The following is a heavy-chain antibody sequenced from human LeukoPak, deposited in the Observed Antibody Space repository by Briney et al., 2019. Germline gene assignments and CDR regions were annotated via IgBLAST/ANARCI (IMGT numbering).Heavy chain of an antibody. CDR3: ARVHIVTGTYFDS. J-gene: IGHJ4*02. CDR2: IYSSYFT. Sequence: PSETLSLTCTVSGDSSGYSWSWLRQPAGKELEWIGRIYSSYFTEYNLSLDGRVTMSIDTSKSQFSLMLDSVTAADTAVYYCARVHIVTGTYFDSWGQGALVTVSS. V-gene: IGHV4-4*07. CDR1: GDSSGYS. D-gene: IGHD3-10*01.